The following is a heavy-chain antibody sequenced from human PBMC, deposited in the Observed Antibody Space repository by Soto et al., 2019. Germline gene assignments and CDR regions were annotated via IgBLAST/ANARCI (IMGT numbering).Heavy chain of an antibody. CDR3: ARKGRLSIADRTQNWFDP. Sequence: ASVKVSCKASGYTFTSYDINWVRQATGQGPEWMGWMNPNRGNTGYAQKFQGRVTMTRKTSISTAYMELSSLRSEDTAVYYCARKGRLSIADRTQNWFDPWGQGTLVTVSS. J-gene: IGHJ5*02. V-gene: IGHV1-8*01. D-gene: IGHD6-6*01. CDR2: MNPNRGNT. CDR1: GYTFTSYD.